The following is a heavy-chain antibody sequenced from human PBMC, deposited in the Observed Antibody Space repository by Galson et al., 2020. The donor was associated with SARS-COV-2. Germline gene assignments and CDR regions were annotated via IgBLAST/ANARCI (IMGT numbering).Heavy chain of an antibody. CDR1: GFSLSTSGMC. V-gene: IGHV2-70*01. CDR3: ERIPVGMARIYYCENGRDG. Sequence: SGPTLVKPTQTLTLTCTFSGFSLSTSGMCVSWIRQPPGKALEWLALIDWDDDKYYSTSLKTRLTISKDTSKNQVVLTMTNMDPVDTATYYCERIPVGMARIYYCENGRDGWGQGTTVTVCS. J-gene: IGHJ6*02. CDR2: IDWDDDK. D-gene: IGHD5-12*01.